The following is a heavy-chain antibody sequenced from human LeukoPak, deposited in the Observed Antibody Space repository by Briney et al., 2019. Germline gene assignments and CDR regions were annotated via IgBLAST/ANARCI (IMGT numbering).Heavy chain of an antibody. CDR2: IKEDGSQK. D-gene: IGHD3-3*01. V-gene: IGHV3-7*01. J-gene: IGHJ6*02. CDR3: VEYPMDV. Sequence: GGSLRLSCEASGFTFRNHWMMWVRQAPGKGLEWVANIKEDGSQKFYVESVKGRFSISRDNAKNSLYLQMNSLRAEDTALYYCVEYPMDVWGRGTTVTVSS. CDR1: GFTFRNHW.